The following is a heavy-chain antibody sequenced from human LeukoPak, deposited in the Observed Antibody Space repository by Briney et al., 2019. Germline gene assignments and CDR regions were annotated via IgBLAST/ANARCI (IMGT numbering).Heavy chain of an antibody. CDR2: IYNSGST. CDR3: ARSKAHLSTSWDGNWCDP. V-gene: IGHV4-59*01. CDR1: GGSISGYY. Sequence: SETLSLTCTVSGGSISGYYWSWIRQPPGKGLEWIGYIYNSGSTNYNPSLKSRVTISLDTSRNQFSLRLNSVTAADTAMYYCARSKAHLSTSWDGNWCDPCGQGTLVTVSS. D-gene: IGHD2-2*01. J-gene: IGHJ5*02.